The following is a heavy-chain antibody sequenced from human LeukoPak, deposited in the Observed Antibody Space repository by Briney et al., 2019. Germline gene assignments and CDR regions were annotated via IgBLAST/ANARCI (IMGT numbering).Heavy chain of an antibody. D-gene: IGHD2-15*01. Sequence: SETLPLTCTVSGGSISSHFWSWIRQPPGKGLEWIGYIYYSGSTNYNPSLKSRVTISVDTSKNQFSLKLSSVTAADTAVYYCARAQYCSGGSCYVHYYYYYMDVWGKGTTVTVSS. V-gene: IGHV4-59*11. CDR1: GGSISSHF. J-gene: IGHJ6*03. CDR3: ARAQYCSGGSCYVHYYYYYMDV. CDR2: IYYSGST.